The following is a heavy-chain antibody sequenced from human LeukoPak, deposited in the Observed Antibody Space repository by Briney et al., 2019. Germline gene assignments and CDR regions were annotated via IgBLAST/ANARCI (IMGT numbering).Heavy chain of an antibody. CDR1: GGSISSYH. V-gene: IGHV4-4*07. D-gene: IGHD6-19*01. CDR2: IYSSGST. J-gene: IGHJ4*02. CDR3: ARDRLAVAVFDY. Sequence: SETLSLTCTVSGGSISSYHWSWIRQPAGKGLEWIGRIYSSGSTNYNPSLKSRVTMSVDTSKNQFSLKLSSVTAADTAVYYCARDRLAVAVFDYWGQGTLVTVSS.